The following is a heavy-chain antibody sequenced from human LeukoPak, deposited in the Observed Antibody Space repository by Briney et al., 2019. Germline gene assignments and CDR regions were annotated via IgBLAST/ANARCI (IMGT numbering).Heavy chain of an antibody. CDR1: GFTVSSNY. D-gene: IGHD3-9*01. J-gene: IGHJ3*02. Sequence: PGGSLRLSCAASGFTVSSNYMSWVRQAPGKGLEWVSVIYSGGSTYYADSVKGRFTISRDNSKNTLYLQMNSLRAEDTAVYYCAKCALRYFGPDAFDIWGQGTMVTVSS. CDR2: IYSGGST. CDR3: AKCALRYFGPDAFDI. V-gene: IGHV3-53*01.